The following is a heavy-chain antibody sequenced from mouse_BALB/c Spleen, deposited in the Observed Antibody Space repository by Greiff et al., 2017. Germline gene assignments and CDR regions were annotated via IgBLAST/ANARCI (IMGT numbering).Heavy chain of an antibody. V-gene: IGHV5-6-3*01. J-gene: IGHJ4*01. CDR2: INSNGGST. D-gene: IGHD2-1*01. CDR3: ARFYYGNAMDY. CDR1: GFTFSSYG. Sequence: EVQGVESGGGLVQPGGSLKLSCAASGFTFSSYGMSWVRQTPDKRLELVATINSNGGSTYYPDSVKGRFTISRDNAKNTLYLQMSSLKSEDTAMYYCARFYYGNAMDYWGQGTSVTVSS.